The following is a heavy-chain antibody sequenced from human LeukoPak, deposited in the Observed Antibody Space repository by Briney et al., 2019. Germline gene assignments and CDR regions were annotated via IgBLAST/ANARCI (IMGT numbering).Heavy chain of an antibody. D-gene: IGHD1-26*01. CDR2: INSDGSST. CDR1: GFTFSSYW. V-gene: IGHV3-74*01. J-gene: IGHJ4*02. CDR3: ARLSPGSYPEGYYFDY. Sequence: GGSLRLSCAASGFTFSSYWMHWVRQAPGKGLVWVSRINSDGSSTSYADSVKGRFTISRDNAKSTLYLQMNSLRAEDTAVYYCARLSPGSYPEGYYFDYWGQGTLVTVSS.